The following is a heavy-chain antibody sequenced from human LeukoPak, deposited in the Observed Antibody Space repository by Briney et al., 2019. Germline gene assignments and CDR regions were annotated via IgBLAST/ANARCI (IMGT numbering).Heavy chain of an antibody. CDR3: AKEALYYFDY. Sequence: GGSLRLSCAASGFTFSSYGMHWVRQAPGKGLEWVAVISYDGSNKYYADSVKGRFTISRDNSKNTLYLQMNSLRAEDTAVYYCAKEALYYFDYWGQGTLVPVSS. CDR2: ISYDGSNK. V-gene: IGHV3-30*18. J-gene: IGHJ4*02. CDR1: GFTFSSYG.